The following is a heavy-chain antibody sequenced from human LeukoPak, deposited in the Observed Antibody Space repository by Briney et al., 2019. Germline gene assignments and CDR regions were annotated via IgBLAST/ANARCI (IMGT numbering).Heavy chain of an antibody. CDR1: GFTFSSYS. V-gene: IGHV3-21*01. J-gene: IGHJ4*02. Sequence: KTGGSLRLSCAASGFTFSSYSMSWVRQAPGKGLEWVSSISSSSSYIYYADSVKGRFTISRDNAKNSLYLQMNSLRAEDTAVYYCATHRDGFPYWGQGTLVTVSS. CDR2: ISSSSSYI. D-gene: IGHD5-24*01. CDR3: ATHRDGFPY.